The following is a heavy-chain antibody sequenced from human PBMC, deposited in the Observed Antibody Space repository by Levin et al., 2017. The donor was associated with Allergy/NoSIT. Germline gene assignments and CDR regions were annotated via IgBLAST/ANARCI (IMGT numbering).Heavy chain of an antibody. J-gene: IGHJ6*02. D-gene: IGHD3-3*01. Sequence: ASVKVSCKASGYSFSDYQIHWVRQAAGQGPELMGWMAPNNGQTGYAQKFRGRLTMTRNTPTNSAYMELSSLTSEDTAVYYCARGTFWSGYSRGLDVWGQGTTVTVSS. CDR2: MAPNNGQT. V-gene: IGHV1-8*01. CDR3: ARGTFWSGYSRGLDV. CDR1: GYSFSDYQ.